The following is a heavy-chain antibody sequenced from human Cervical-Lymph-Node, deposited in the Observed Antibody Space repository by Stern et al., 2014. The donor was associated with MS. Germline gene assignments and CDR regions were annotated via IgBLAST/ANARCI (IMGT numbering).Heavy chain of an antibody. CDR3: ARGSDPRHYYDSSAEYTSPLN. CDR1: GFTFSSYA. V-gene: IGHV3-30*04. Sequence: VQLVESGGGVVQPGRSLRLSCAASGFTFSSYAMHWVRQAPGKGLEWVAVISYDGSNKYYADSVKGRFTISRDNSKNTLYLQMNSLRAEDTAVYYCARGSDPRHYYDSSAEYTSPLNWGQGTLVTVSS. J-gene: IGHJ4*02. D-gene: IGHD3-22*01. CDR2: ISYDGSNK.